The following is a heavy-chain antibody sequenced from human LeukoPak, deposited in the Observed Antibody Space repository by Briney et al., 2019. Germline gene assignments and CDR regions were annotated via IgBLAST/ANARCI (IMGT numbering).Heavy chain of an antibody. D-gene: IGHD6-13*01. CDR1: GYSFTSHW. Sequence: GESLKISCKGSGYGSGYSFTSHWIGWVRQMPGKGLEWMGIIYPRDSNTIYSPSFQGQVTISVDTSINTAYLQWISLKASDTAMYYCARHPIAAGGAYNWFDPWGQGTLVTVSS. J-gene: IGHJ5*02. CDR3: ARHPIAAGGAYNWFDP. CDR2: IYPRDSNT. V-gene: IGHV5-51*01.